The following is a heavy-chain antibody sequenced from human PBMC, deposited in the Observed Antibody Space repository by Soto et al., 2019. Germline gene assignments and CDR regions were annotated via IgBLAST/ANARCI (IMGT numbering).Heavy chain of an antibody. CDR1: GYTFTSYA. Sequence: ASVKVSYKASGYTFTSYAMHWVRQAPGQRLEWMGWINAGNGNTKYSQKFQGRVTITRDTSASTAYMELSSLRSEDTAVYYCARDRVAGAVYWYFDLWGRGTLVTVSS. CDR2: INAGNGNT. J-gene: IGHJ2*01. CDR3: ARDRVAGAVYWYFDL. D-gene: IGHD6-19*01. V-gene: IGHV1-3*01.